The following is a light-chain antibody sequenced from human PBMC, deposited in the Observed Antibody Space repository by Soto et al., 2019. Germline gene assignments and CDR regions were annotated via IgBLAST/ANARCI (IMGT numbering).Light chain of an antibody. V-gene: IGLV2-11*01. CDR2: DVS. CDR1: SSDVGGYNY. CDR3: CSYAGSYTDV. J-gene: IGLJ1*01. Sequence: QSALTQPRSVSGSPGQSVTISCTGTSSDVGGYNYVSWYQQHPGKAPKLMIYDVSKRPSGVPDRFSGSKSGNTASLTISGLQAEDEADYYCCSYAGSYTDVFGTGTKLTV.